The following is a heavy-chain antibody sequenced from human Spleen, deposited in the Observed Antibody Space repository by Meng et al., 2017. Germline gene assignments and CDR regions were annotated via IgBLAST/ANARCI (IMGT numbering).Heavy chain of an antibody. CDR1: GFTFSNYW. J-gene: IGHJ4*02. CDR3: ARDFQSRAYFDWLFDY. CDR2: INSDGSTT. V-gene: IGHV3-74*01. Sequence: GGSLRLSCAASGFTFSNYWMYWVRQAPGKGLVWVSRINSDGSTTTYADSVKGRFTISRDNAKNTLYLQMNSLRAEDTAVYYCARDFQSRAYFDWLFDYWGQGTLVTVSS. D-gene: IGHD3-9*01.